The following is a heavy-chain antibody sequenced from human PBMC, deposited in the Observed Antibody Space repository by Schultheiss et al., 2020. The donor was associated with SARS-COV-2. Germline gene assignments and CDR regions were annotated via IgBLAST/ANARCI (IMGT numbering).Heavy chain of an antibody. Sequence: SLKISCAASGFTFSSYAMHWVRQAPGKGLEWVAVISYDGSNKYYADSVKGRFTISRDNSKNTLYLQMNSLRAEDTAVYYCASRYCSSTSCSNYWYFDLWGRGTLVTVSS. CDR1: GFTFSSYA. J-gene: IGHJ2*01. D-gene: IGHD2-2*01. V-gene: IGHV3-30*04. CDR3: ASRYCSSTSCSNYWYFDL. CDR2: ISYDGSNK.